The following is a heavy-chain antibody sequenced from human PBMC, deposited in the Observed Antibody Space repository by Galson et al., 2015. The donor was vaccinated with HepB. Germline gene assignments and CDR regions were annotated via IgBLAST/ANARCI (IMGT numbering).Heavy chain of an antibody. CDR2: INPSGGST. D-gene: IGHD6-13*01. Sequence: SVKVSCKASGYTFTSYYMHWVRQAPGQGLEWMGIINPSGGSTCYAHKFKGRVTMTRDTSTSTVYMELSSLRSEDTAVYYCSRDLRQAAGTWGQGTLVTVSS. CDR1: GYTFTSYY. J-gene: IGHJ5*02. V-gene: IGHV1-46*01. CDR3: SRDLRQAAGT.